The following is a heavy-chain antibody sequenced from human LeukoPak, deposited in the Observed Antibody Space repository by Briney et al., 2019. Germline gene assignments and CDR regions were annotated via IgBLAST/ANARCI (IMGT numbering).Heavy chain of an antibody. CDR1: GFTFSHYS. J-gene: IGHJ4*02. CDR3: AKAPTVESGRIGY. CDR2: INDNSDTI. V-gene: IGHV3-48*01. Sequence: PGGSLRLSCAASGFTFSHYSMHWVRQAPGKGLECVSYINDNSDTIFYADSVKGRFTISRDNSKNTLYLQMNSLRAEDTAVYYCAKAPTVESGRIGYWGQGTLVTVSS. D-gene: IGHD3-3*01.